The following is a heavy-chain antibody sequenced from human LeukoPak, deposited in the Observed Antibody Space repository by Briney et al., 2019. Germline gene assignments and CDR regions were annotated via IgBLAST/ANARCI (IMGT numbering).Heavy chain of an antibody. V-gene: IGHV4-59*01. CDR3: AGGPYYGSGPSSYYYYGMDV. CDR1: GGSISSYY. Sequence: SETLSLTCTVSGGSISSYYWSWIRQPPGKGLEWIGYIYYSGSTNYNPSLKSRVTISVDTSKNQFSLKLSSVTAADTAVYYCAGGPYYGSGPSSYYYYGMDVWGQGTTVTVSS. D-gene: IGHD3-10*01. J-gene: IGHJ6*02. CDR2: IYYSGST.